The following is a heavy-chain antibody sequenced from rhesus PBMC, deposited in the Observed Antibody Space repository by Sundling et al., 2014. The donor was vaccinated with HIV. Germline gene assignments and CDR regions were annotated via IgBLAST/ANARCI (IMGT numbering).Heavy chain of an antibody. CDR2: ISGSSGST. Sequence: QVQLQESGPGLVKPSETLSLTCAVSGGSIRTFYWNWIRQPPGKGLEWIGYISGSSGSTNYNPSLKSRVTISKDTSKNQFSLKLSSVTAADTAVYYCARDGYCAGSDCYPFDYWGQGSPGHRLL. D-gene: IGHD2-21*01. V-gene: IGHV4-165*01. CDR1: GGSIRTFY. CDR3: ARDGYCAGSDCYPFDY. J-gene: IGHJ4*01.